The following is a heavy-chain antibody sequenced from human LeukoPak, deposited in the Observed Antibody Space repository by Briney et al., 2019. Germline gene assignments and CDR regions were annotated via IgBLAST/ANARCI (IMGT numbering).Heavy chain of an antibody. CDR2: FDPEDGET. CDR3: ATVIYYDSSPHY. J-gene: IGHJ4*02. D-gene: IGHD3-22*01. CDR1: GYTLTELS. Sequence: ASVTVSCKVSGYTLTELSMHWVRQAPGKGLEWMGGFDPEDGETIYAQKFQGRVTMTEDTSTDTAYMELSSLRSEDTAVYYCATVIYYDSSPHYWGQGTLVTVSS. V-gene: IGHV1-24*01.